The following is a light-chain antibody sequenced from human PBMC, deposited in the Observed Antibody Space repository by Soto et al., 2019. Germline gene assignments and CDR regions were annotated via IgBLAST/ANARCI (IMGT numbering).Light chain of an antibody. CDR3: HQYGTSPWT. J-gene: IGKJ1*01. Sequence: VMRQSPATLSVSPGEGATLSCRASQGIGDTLAWYQHKPGQSPRLLVYGASTRATGITARFSGSGSGTDFTLTISRLEPEDFAVYYCHQYGTSPWTFGQGTKVDI. CDR1: QGIGDT. V-gene: IGKV3D-15*02. CDR2: GAS.